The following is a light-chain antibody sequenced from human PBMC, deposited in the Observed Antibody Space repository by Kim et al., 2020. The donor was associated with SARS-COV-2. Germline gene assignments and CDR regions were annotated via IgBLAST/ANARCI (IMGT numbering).Light chain of an antibody. CDR3: SSYTSSSTLDWV. CDR1: SSDVGGYNY. CDR2: DVS. Sequence: SITISGTGTSSDVGGYNYVSWYQQHPGKAPKLMIYDVSNRPSGVSNRFSGSKSGNTASLTISGLQAEDEADYYCSSYTSSSTLDWVFGGGTKLTV. J-gene: IGLJ3*02. V-gene: IGLV2-14*03.